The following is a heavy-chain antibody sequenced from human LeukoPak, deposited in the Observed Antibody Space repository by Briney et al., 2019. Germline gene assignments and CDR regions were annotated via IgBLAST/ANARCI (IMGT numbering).Heavy chain of an antibody. CDR1: GFTFSGYW. CDR2: IKQDGSEK. V-gene: IGHV3-7*01. Sequence: GGSLRLSCAASGFTFSGYWMSWVRQAPGKGLEWVANIKQDGSEKYYVDSVKGRFTISRDNAKNSLYLQMNSLRAEDTAVYYCARESGYSGYGWFDPWGQGTLVTVSS. J-gene: IGHJ5*02. D-gene: IGHD5-12*01. CDR3: ARESGYSGYGWFDP.